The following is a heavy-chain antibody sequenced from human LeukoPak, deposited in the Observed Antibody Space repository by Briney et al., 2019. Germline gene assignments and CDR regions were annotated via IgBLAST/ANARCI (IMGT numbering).Heavy chain of an antibody. Sequence: SETLSLTCTVSGGSISSSSYYWGWIRQPPGKGLEWIGSIYYSGSTYHNPSLKSRVTISVDTSKNQFSLKLSSVTAADTAVYYCARVPVGAENNYFDYWGQGTLVTVSS. V-gene: IGHV4-39*07. CDR1: GGSISSSSYY. J-gene: IGHJ4*02. CDR3: ARVPVGAENNYFDY. CDR2: IYYSGST. D-gene: IGHD1-26*01.